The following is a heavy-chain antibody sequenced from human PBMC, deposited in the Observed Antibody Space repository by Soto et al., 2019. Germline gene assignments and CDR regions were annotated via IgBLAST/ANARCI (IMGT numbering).Heavy chain of an antibody. Sequence: PSEALAVGCTISGGSISIYYWGWIGQPPGKGLEWIGYMYYSGSTNYNPSLKSRVTISVDTSKNQFSLKLSSVTAADTAVYYCARDAGSSGYQENQNDAFDIWGQGTMVTVSS. CDR1: GGSISIYY. D-gene: IGHD3-22*01. CDR3: ARDAGSSGYQENQNDAFDI. J-gene: IGHJ3*02. CDR2: MYYSGST. V-gene: IGHV4-59*01.